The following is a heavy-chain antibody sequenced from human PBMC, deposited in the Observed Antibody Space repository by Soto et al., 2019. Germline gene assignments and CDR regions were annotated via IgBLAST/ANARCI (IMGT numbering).Heavy chain of an antibody. CDR1: GGTFSSYG. Sequence: QVQLVQSGAEVKKPGSSVKVSCKASGGTFSSYGITWVRQAPGQGLEWMGGIVPIFGSINLAQKFRGRITITPEKTTSTVYMELSSLTSEDTAVYYCASRERLDAFDVWGQGTMVTVSS. V-gene: IGHV1-69*06. J-gene: IGHJ3*01. CDR2: IVPIFGSI. D-gene: IGHD1-26*01. CDR3: ASRERLDAFDV.